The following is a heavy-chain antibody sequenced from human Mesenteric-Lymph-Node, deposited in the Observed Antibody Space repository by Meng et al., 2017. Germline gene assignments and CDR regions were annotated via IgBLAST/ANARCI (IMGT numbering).Heavy chain of an antibody. CDR2: ISSSSSYI. V-gene: IGHV3-21*01. CDR1: GFTFSSYS. Sequence: GESLKISCAASGFTFSSYSMNWVRQAPGKGLEWVSSISSSSSYIYYADSEKGRFTISRDNAKNSLYLQMNSLRAEDTAVYYCARDFTMVRGVIITNWFDPWGQGTLVTVSS. D-gene: IGHD3-10*01. CDR3: ARDFTMVRGVIITNWFDP. J-gene: IGHJ5*02.